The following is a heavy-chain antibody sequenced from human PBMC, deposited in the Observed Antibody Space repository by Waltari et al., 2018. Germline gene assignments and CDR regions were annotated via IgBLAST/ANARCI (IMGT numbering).Heavy chain of an antibody. D-gene: IGHD3-10*01. Sequence: QVQLVESGGTVVQPGGSLRLSCAASGFSFTSYVMPWVRQAPGKGLEWVAVIWYDGTNKDYADSVKGRFTISRDTSNNTLYLQMTSLGVEDTAVYYCARDRWQLLSDYYGMDVWGQGTTVTVSS. CDR1: GFSFTSYV. CDR2: IWYDGTNK. CDR3: ARDRWQLLSDYYGMDV. J-gene: IGHJ6*02. V-gene: IGHV3-33*01.